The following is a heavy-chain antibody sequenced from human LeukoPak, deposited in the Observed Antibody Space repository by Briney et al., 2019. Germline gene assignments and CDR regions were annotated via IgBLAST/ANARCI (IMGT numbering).Heavy chain of an antibody. D-gene: IGHD3-22*01. CDR3: VRTYHYDTSSYDY. CDR1: GDSISSYY. J-gene: IGHJ4*02. V-gene: IGHV4-59*01. Sequence: SETLSLTCTVSGDSISSYYRSWIRQPPGKGLEWIGYIYYSGSISYNLSLKSRVTISIDTSKNQFYLNLSSVTAADTAVYYCVRTYHYDTSSYDYWGQGTLVTVSS. CDR2: IYYSGSI.